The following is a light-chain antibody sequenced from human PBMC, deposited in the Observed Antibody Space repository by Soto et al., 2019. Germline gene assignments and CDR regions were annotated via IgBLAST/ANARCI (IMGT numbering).Light chain of an antibody. J-gene: IGLJ2*01. CDR3: LLSYSGSRV. CDR2: DTT. Sequence: QAVVTQEPSLTVSPGGTVTLTCGSSTGAVTSGHYPYWFQQKPGQAPRTLIYDTTNKHSWTPARFIGSLLGGKAALTLSGAXXXXXAEYYCLLSYSGSRVFGGGTKVTVL. V-gene: IGLV7-46*01. CDR1: TGAVTSGHY.